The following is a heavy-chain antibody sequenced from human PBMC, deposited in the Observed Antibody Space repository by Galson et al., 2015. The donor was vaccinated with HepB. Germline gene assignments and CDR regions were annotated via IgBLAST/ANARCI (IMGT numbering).Heavy chain of an antibody. D-gene: IGHD3-10*01. CDR2: ISGSGEYT. CDR3: ARAKDFGSGPTGDY. J-gene: IGHJ4*02. V-gene: IGHV3-23*01. CDR1: GFTFRRYA. Sequence: SLRLSCAASGFTFRRYALSWVRQAPGKGLEWVSFISGSGEYTYYPDSVRGRFTISRDNAKNTLYLQMNSLTAEDTAVYYCARAKDFGSGPTGDYWGQGTLVTVSS.